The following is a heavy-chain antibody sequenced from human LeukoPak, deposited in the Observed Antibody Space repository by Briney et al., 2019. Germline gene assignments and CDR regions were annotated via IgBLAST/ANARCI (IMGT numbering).Heavy chain of an antibody. V-gene: IGHV3-23*01. D-gene: IGHD6-13*01. CDR2: IVGSGDST. CDR1: GFAFSSCA. Sequence: PGGSLRLSCAASGFAFSSCAMSWVRQAPGKGLEWVSTIVGSGDSTYYADSVKGRFTISRDNSKNTLYLQMNSLRAEDTAVYYCANTYSSSWYPLFDSWGQGTLVTVSS. J-gene: IGHJ4*02. CDR3: ANTYSSSWYPLFDS.